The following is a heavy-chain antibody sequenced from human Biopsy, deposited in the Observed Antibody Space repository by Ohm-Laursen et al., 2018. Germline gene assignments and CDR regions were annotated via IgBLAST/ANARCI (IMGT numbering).Heavy chain of an antibody. Sequence: SLRLSCAAPGFSVSDNYMSWVRQAPGKGLEWVSVICSDGRTYYADSVKGRVTISSDNSKNALYLQMSSLRAEDTAVYYCAREKGGDPYYFDYWGQETTVTVSS. CDR1: GFSVSDNY. CDR3: AREKGGDPYYFDY. J-gene: IGHJ4*02. V-gene: IGHV3-53*01. D-gene: IGHD3-10*01. CDR2: ICSDGRT.